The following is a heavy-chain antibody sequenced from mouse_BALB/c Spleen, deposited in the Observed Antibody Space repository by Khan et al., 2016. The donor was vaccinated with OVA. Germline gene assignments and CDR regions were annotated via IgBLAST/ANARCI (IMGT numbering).Heavy chain of an antibody. CDR2: INSNGGTS. V-gene: IGHV5-6-3*01. J-gene: IGHJ1*01. Sequence: EVELVESGGGLVQPGGSLKLSCAASGFTFSGYGMSWVRQTPDKRLELVATINSNGGTSYYPDSVKGRFTISRDNAKNTLHLQMSRLKSEDTAMYYCARGYYSVDEGYLYFDVWGAGTTVTVSS. D-gene: IGHD2-12*01. CDR1: GFTFSGYG. CDR3: ARGYYSVDEGYLYFDV.